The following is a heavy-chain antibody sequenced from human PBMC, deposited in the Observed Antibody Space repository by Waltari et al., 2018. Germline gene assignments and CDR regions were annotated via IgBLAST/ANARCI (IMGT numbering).Heavy chain of an antibody. V-gene: IGHV1-8*01. CDR2: MNPNSGNT. CDR1: GYTFTSYD. D-gene: IGHD3-10*01. J-gene: IGHJ4*02. CDR3: ARGYPFSFYGSGTYYNVYDY. Sequence: QVQLVQSGAAVKKPGASVKVSCRASGYTFTSYDINWVRQATGQGLEWMGWMNPNSGNTDYAQKFQGRVTMTRNTSISTAYMELSSLRSEDTAVYYCARGYPFSFYGSGTYYNVYDYWGQGTLVTVSS.